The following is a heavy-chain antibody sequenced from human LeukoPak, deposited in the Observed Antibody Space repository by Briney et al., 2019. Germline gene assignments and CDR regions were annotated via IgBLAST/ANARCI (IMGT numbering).Heavy chain of an antibody. CDR2: IKQDGSQI. Sequence: PGGSLRLSCTASGFTFSTYWMSWVRQPPGKGLEFVANIKQDGSQIEYVDSVKGRFTISRDNAKNSLYLQMISLRAEDTAVYYCARWRGAQSEFEYWGQGTLVTVSS. D-gene: IGHD3-3*01. CDR3: ARWRGAQSEFEY. V-gene: IGHV3-7*01. CDR1: GFTFSTYW. J-gene: IGHJ4*02.